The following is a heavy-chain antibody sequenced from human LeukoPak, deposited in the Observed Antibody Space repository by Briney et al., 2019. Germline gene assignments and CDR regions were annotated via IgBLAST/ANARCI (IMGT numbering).Heavy chain of an antibody. Sequence: SETLSLTCTVSGASSSRSNYYWGWICQAPGKGLEWIGNIHYSGSTSYNPSVKSRVTISVDTSRNQFSLKLSSVTAADTAVYYCARREWLRRGDYRGQGTLVTVSS. V-gene: IGHV4-39*01. CDR2: IHYSGST. CDR1: GASSSRSNYY. D-gene: IGHD3-3*01. J-gene: IGHJ4*02. CDR3: ARREWLRRGDY.